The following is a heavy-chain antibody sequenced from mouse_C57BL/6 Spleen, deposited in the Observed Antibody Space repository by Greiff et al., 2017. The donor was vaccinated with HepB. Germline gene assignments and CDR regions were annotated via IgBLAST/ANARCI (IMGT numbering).Heavy chain of an antibody. Sequence: VQLQESGPELVKPGASVKISCKASGYAFSSSWMNWVKQRPGKGLEWIGRIYPGDGDTNYNGKFKGKATLTADKSSSTAYMQLSSLTSEDSAVYFCAPLYYYGSSPFAYWGQGTLVTVSA. CDR1: GYAFSSSW. CDR3: APLYYYGSSPFAY. J-gene: IGHJ3*01. D-gene: IGHD1-1*01. V-gene: IGHV1-82*01. CDR2: IYPGDGDT.